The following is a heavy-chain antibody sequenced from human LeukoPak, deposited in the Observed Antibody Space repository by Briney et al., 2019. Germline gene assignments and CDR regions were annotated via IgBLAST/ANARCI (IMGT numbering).Heavy chain of an antibody. V-gene: IGHV3-53*01. J-gene: IGHJ4*02. D-gene: IGHD4-17*01. CDR3: ARDSYGDANFDS. Sequence: GGSLRLSCAASGFLVNTNYMTWVRQAPGRGLEWVSFIYADGNTYYADSVKGRFTISRDISQNAVYLQMNSLRAEDTAVYYCARDSYGDANFDSWGQGTLVTVSS. CDR1: GFLVNTNY. CDR2: IYADGNT.